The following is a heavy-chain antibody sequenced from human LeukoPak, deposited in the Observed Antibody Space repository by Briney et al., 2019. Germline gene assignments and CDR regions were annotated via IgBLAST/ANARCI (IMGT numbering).Heavy chain of an antibody. CDR1: GGSFSGYY. Sequence: KPSETLSLTCAVYGGSFSGYYWSWIRQPPGKGLEWIGEINHSGSTNYNPSLESRVTISVDTSKNQFSLKLSSVTAADTAVYYCARGRGYNRHYFDYWGQGTLVTVSS. D-gene: IGHD1-1*01. V-gene: IGHV4-34*01. CDR2: INHSGST. CDR3: ARGRGYNRHYFDY. J-gene: IGHJ4*02.